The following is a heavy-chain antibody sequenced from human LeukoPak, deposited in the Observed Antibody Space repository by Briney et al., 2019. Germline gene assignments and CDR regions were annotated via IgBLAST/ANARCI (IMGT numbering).Heavy chain of an antibody. CDR2: INSDGCST. J-gene: IGHJ5*02. V-gene: IGHV3-74*01. CDR3: VKYYYDSRFDP. CDR1: GFTFSSYW. D-gene: IGHD3-22*01. Sequence: GGSLRVSCAASGFTFSSYWMHWVRQAPGKGLVWVSRINSDGCSTSYADSVKGRFTISRDNAKNTLYLQMNSLRAEDTAVYYCVKYYYDSRFDPWGQGTLVTVSS.